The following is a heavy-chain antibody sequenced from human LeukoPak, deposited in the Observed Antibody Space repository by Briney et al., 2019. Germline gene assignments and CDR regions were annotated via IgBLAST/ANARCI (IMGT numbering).Heavy chain of an antibody. CDR2: IYTSGST. J-gene: IGHJ4*02. Sequence: SETLSLTCTVSGGSISSYYWSWIRQPAGKGLEWIGRIYTSGSTNYNPSLKSRVTMSVDTSKNQFSLKLSSVTAADTAVYYCARNQLLVVAAAGFDYWGQGTLVTVSS. CDR3: ARNQLLVVAAAGFDY. V-gene: IGHV4-4*07. D-gene: IGHD6-13*01. CDR1: GGSISSYY.